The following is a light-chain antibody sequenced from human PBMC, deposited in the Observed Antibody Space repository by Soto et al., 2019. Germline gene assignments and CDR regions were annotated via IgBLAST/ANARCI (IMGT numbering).Light chain of an antibody. CDR2: DVS. CDR1: SSDVGAYHY. J-gene: IGLJ3*02. Sequence: QSALTQPASVSGSPGQSITISCTGTSSDVGAYHYVSWYQQHPGKAPKLMIFDVSNRPSGVSNRFSGSKSGNTASLTISGLQAEDEVDYYCSSYTTATTRVFGGGTKLTVL. CDR3: SSYTTATTRV. V-gene: IGLV2-14*01.